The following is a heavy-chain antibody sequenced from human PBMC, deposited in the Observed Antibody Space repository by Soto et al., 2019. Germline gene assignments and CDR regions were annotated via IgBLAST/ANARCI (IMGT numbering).Heavy chain of an antibody. V-gene: IGHV3-30*01. D-gene: IGHD1-26*01. Sequence: QVHLVESGGGMVQPGRSLRLSCAASGFTFGSYAMHWVRQAPGGALEWVAVISYDGFNRYYAESVKGRFTISRDNSKNTLYLQMDNLKPDDAAVYFCAGVEDEGGSFYDWVQGTLVTVSS. CDR3: AGVEDEGGSFYD. CDR2: ISYDGFNR. CDR1: GFTFGSYA. J-gene: IGHJ4*02.